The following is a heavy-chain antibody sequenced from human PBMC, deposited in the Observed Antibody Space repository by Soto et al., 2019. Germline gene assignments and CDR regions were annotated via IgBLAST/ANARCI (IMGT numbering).Heavy chain of an antibody. V-gene: IGHV3-23*01. J-gene: IGHJ5*02. CDR3: AKSLNINWKNWFDP. D-gene: IGHD1-1*01. Sequence: EEQLLESGGGLVQPGESLRLSCAASGFTFSSSAMNWVRQAPGKGLEWVSIISDSGGRTYYADSVRGRFTISRDNSKNTLYLQMNSLRAEDTDVYYCAKSLNINWKNWFDPWGQGTLVTVSS. CDR2: ISDSGGRT. CDR1: GFTFSSSA.